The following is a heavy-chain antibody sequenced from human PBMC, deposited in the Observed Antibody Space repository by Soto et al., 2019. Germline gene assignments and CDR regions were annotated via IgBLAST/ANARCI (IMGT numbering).Heavy chain of an antibody. CDR2: IRSKTDGGTI. CDR1: GLSFSNAW. J-gene: IGHJ4*02. V-gene: IGHV3-15*01. D-gene: IGHD5-12*01. Sequence: EVQLVESGGGLVKPGESLRLSRAASGLSFSNAWMNWVRQAPGKGLEWVGQIRSKTDGGTIFYPAPVKDRFIISRDDSRNTLYLQMNSLKTEDTAVYYCTTAHPRGPDYWGQGTLVTVST. CDR3: TTAHPRGPDY.